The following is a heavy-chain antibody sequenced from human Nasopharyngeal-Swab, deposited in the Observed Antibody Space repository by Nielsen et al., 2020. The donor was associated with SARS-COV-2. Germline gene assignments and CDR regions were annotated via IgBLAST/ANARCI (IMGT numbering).Heavy chain of an antibody. CDR1: GFTFDDYA. D-gene: IGHD4-17*01. CDR2: ISWNSGSI. CDR3: ARGMTTVTL. J-gene: IGHJ4*02. Sequence: SPKISCAASGFTFDDYAMHWVRQAPGKGLEWVSGISWNSGSIGYADSVKGRFTISRDNAKNSLYLQMNSLRAEDTALYYCARGMTTVTLWGQGILVTVSS. V-gene: IGHV3-9*01.